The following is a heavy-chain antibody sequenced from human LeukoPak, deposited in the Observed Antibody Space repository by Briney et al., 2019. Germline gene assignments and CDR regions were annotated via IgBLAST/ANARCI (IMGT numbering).Heavy chain of an antibody. J-gene: IGHJ4*02. CDR3: ARLFMYCSGGSCYPDY. CDR1: GYSFTSYW. V-gene: IGHV5-51*01. Sequence: GESLKISCKCSGYSFTSYWIDWVRQRPGKGLEWMGIIYPGDSDTGYSPSFQGQVTISADKSISTAYLQWSSLKASDTAMYYCARLFMYCSGGSCYPDYWGQGTLVTVSS. D-gene: IGHD2-15*01. CDR2: IYPGDSDT.